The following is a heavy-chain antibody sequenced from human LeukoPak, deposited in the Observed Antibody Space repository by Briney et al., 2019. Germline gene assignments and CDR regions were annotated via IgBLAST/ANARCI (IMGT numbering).Heavy chain of an antibody. V-gene: IGHV4-4*07. CDR3: AREGDYSPSFDY. J-gene: IGHJ4*02. D-gene: IGHD4-17*01. CDR1: GGSISSYY. Sequence: KPSATLSLTCAVSGGSISSYYWSCIRQPAGKRLEWIGRIYTSGSTNYNPSLKSRVTMSVDTSKNQFSLKLRSVPAADTAVYYCAREGDYSPSFDYWGQGTLVTVSS. CDR2: IYTSGST.